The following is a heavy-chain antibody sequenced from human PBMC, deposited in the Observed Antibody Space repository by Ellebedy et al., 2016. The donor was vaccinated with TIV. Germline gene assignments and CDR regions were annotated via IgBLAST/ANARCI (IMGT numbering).Heavy chain of an antibody. CDR2: INHSGST. D-gene: IGHD3-10*01. J-gene: IGHJ6*02. V-gene: IGHV4-34*01. Sequence: MPSETLSLTCAVYGGSFSGYYWSWIRQPPGKGLEWIGEINHSGSTNYNPSLKSRVIISVDTSKNQFSLKLSSVTAADTGVYYCARLLITMVYGMDVWGQGTTVTVSS. CDR1: GGSFSGYY. CDR3: ARLLITMVYGMDV.